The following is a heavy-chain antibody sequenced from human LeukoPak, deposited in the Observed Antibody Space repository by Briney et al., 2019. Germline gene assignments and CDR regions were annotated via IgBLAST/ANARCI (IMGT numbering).Heavy chain of an antibody. CDR2: ISSSFSYI. Sequence: GGSLRLSCAASGFTFSSYNMNWVRQAPGKGLEWVSSISSSFSYIYYADSVKGRFTISRDNAKNSLYLQMNSLRAEDTAVYYCGRDQGCSGTSCSAYFDCWGQGTLVTVSS. CDR3: GRDQGCSGTSCSAYFDC. CDR1: GFTFSSYN. V-gene: IGHV3-21*01. J-gene: IGHJ4*02. D-gene: IGHD2-2*01.